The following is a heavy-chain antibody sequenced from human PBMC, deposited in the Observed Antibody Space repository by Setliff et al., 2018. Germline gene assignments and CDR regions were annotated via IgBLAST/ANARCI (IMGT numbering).Heavy chain of an antibody. J-gene: IGHJ5*02. CDR2: IYYSGSA. Sequence: SETLSLTCTVSGGSISISGYYWTWIRQHPGKGLEWIGYIYYSGSAYYNPSLKSRVSISVDTSKNQFSLKLSSVTAADTAVYYCARETTYSSSWYGWFGPWGQGTLVTVSS. D-gene: IGHD6-13*01. CDR1: GGSISISGYY. V-gene: IGHV4-31*03. CDR3: ARETTYSSSWYGWFGP.